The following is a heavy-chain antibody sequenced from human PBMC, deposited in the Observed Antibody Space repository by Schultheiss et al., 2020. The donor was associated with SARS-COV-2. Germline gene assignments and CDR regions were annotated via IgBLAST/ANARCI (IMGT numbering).Heavy chain of an antibody. Sequence: GGSLRLSCAASGFTFNNYAMSWVRQAPGKGLEWVSAISGSGGSTYYADSVKGRLTISRDNAKNTLYLQMNSLRAEDTAVYYCAKAGYSSLYYFDYWGQGTLVTVSS. CDR2: ISGSGGST. CDR1: GFTFNNYA. D-gene: IGHD6-13*01. V-gene: IGHV3-23*01. J-gene: IGHJ4*02. CDR3: AKAGYSSLYYFDY.